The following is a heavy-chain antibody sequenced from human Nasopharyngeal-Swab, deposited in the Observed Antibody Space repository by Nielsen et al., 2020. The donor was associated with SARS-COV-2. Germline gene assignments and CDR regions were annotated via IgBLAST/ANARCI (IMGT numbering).Heavy chain of an antibody. CDR2: ISSSSSTS. D-gene: IGHD1-26*01. J-gene: IGHJ4*02. V-gene: IGHV3-48*02. CDR3: ARDVGIVGATLDN. CDR1: GFTISRNG. Sequence: GGSLRLSCAASGFTISRNGMNWVRQAPGKGLEWFAYISSSSSTSYYADSVKGRFTISRDNPKNSLYLQMNSLRDEDTAVYYCARDVGIVGATLDNWGQGTLVTVSS.